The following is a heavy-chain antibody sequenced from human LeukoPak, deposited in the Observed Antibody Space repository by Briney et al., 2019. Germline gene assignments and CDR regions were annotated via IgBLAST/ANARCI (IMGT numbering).Heavy chain of an antibody. CDR1: GVTFRNHA. Sequence: SVKVSCKASGVTFRNHAISWVRQAPGHGLEWMGRIIAILDVEDYAQKLQGRVTITADTSTSTAYMELSSLTSEDTAVYYCVIMEIRDTGFHNGMDVWGQGTTVTVSS. V-gene: IGHV1-69*04. CDR3: VIMEIRDTGFHNGMDV. J-gene: IGHJ6*02. CDR2: IIAILDVE. D-gene: IGHD1-7*01.